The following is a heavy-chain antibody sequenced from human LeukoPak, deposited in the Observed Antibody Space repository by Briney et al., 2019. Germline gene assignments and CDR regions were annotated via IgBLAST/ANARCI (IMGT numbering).Heavy chain of an antibody. Sequence: GGSLRLSCAASGFTVSSNYMSWVRQAPGKGLEWVSVIYSGGSTYYADSVRGRFTISRDNSKNTLYLQMSSLRVEDTAVYYCAREIYCSASSCTGGVFDIWGQGTMVTVSS. J-gene: IGHJ3*02. CDR3: AREIYCSASSCTGGVFDI. CDR1: GFTVSSNY. V-gene: IGHV3-53*01. CDR2: IYSGGST. D-gene: IGHD2-15*01.